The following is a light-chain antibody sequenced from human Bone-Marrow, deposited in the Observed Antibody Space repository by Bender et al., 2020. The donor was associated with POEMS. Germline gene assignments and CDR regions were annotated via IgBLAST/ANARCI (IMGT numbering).Light chain of an antibody. CDR2: QDN. V-gene: IGLV3-1*01. CDR3: QAWDTTSQAI. J-gene: IGLJ2*01. Sequence: SYVLTQPPSVSVAPGQTASISCSGINLGEKYASWYQQKPGQSPVLVIYQDNRRPSGIPERFSGSNSGTSATLTISGTQALDEADYYCQAWDTTSQAIFGGGTHLTVL. CDR1: NLGEKY.